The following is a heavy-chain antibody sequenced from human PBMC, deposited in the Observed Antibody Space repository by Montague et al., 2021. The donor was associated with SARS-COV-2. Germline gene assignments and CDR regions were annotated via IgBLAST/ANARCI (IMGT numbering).Heavy chain of an antibody. CDR3: ARLGDGVVPSPILGLGPYYSYYYMDV. V-gene: IGHV4-34*01. Sequence: SETLSLTCTVSGRSFSPYYWNWIRQPPGKGLEWIGEINHGGNTKYNPSLQSRLTISFDTSRNQFSLKVSSVTAADTAIYYCARLGDGVVPSPILGLGPYYSYYYMDVWGKGTTVTVSS. J-gene: IGHJ6*03. D-gene: IGHD2-2*02. CDR2: INHGGNT. CDR1: GRSFSPYY.